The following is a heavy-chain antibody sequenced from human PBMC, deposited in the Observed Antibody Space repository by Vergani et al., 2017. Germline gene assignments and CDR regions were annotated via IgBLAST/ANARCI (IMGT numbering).Heavy chain of an antibody. CDR3: AKDSSGYYLDY. J-gene: IGHJ4*02. D-gene: IGHD3-22*01. V-gene: IGHV3-11*06. Sequence: VQLVESGGGLVKPGGSLRLSCAASGFTFSDYYMSWIRQAPGKGLEWVSSISSSSSYIYYADSVKGRFTISRDNSKNTLYLQMNSLRAEDTAVYYCAKDSSGYYLDYWGQGTLVTVSS. CDR2: ISSSSSYI. CDR1: GFTFSDYY.